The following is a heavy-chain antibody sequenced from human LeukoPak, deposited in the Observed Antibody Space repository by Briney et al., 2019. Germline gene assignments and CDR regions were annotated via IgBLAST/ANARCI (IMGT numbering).Heavy chain of an antibody. J-gene: IGHJ4*02. CDR1: GGSFSGYY. D-gene: IGHD3-10*01. Sequence: SETLSLTCAVYGGSFSGYYWSWLRQPPGKGLEWIGEINHSGRTNYNPSLKSRVTISVDTSKNQFSLKLSSVTAADTAVYYCARGSDRITMVRGVIGGQYYFDCWGQGTLVTVSS. CDR3: ARGSDRITMVRGVIGGQYYFDC. V-gene: IGHV4-34*01. CDR2: INHSGRT.